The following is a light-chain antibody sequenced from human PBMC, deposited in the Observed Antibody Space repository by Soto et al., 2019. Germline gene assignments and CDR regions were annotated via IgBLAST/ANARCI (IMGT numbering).Light chain of an antibody. Sequence: AIPMTQSPSSLSASVGDRVTITCRASQDIGDDLGWYQQKPGKAPNLVIYTASRLQSGVPSRFSGSGSGTDFTLTISSLQPEDFATYYCLQDYIYPWTFGQGTKVEIK. CDR1: QDIGDD. J-gene: IGKJ1*01. V-gene: IGKV1-6*01. CDR3: LQDYIYPWT. CDR2: TAS.